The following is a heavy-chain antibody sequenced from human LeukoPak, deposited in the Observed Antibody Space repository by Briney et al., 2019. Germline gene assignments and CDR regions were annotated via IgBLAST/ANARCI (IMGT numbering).Heavy chain of an antibody. V-gene: IGHV3-13*04. D-gene: IGHD1-26*01. CDR1: GFTFSSND. Sequence: GSLRLSCAASGFTFSSNDMHWVRQPTGKGLEWVSGIGFGGDTYYSGSVKGRFTISRDNAKNSLYLQMNGLRAGDTAVYYCTRGGRSAPFDYWGQGTLVTVSS. CDR2: IGFGGDT. J-gene: IGHJ4*02. CDR3: TRGGRSAPFDY.